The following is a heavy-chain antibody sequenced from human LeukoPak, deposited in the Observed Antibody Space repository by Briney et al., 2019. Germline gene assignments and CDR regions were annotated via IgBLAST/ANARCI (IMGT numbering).Heavy chain of an antibody. J-gene: IGHJ4*02. V-gene: IGHV3-7*03. D-gene: IGHD5-18*01. CDR2: INQDGSEK. CDR1: GFPFSTFW. CDR3: AKRIQSAMAMGY. Sequence: PGGSLRLSCAVSGFPFSTFWMGWVRQAPGKGLEWVANINQDGSEKYYVDSVRGRFAISRDNAKNSLYLQMNSLRAEDTAVYYCAKRIQSAMAMGYWGQGTLVTVSS.